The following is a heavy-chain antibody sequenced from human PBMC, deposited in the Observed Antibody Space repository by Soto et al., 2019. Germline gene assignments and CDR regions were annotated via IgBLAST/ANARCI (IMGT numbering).Heavy chain of an antibody. CDR3: ARETPRGYYDSSGYPTYAFDI. J-gene: IGHJ3*02. CDR1: GYTFTSYY. CDR2: INPSGGST. V-gene: IGHV1-46*01. D-gene: IGHD3-22*01. Sequence: GASLKVSCKASGYTFTSYYMHWVRQAPGQGLEWMGIINPSGGSTSYAQKFQGRVTMTRDTSTSTVYMELSSLRSEDTAVYYCARETPRGYYDSSGYPTYAFDIWGQGTMVTVSS.